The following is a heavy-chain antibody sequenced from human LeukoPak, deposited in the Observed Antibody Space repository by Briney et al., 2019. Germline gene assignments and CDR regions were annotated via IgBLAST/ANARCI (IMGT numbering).Heavy chain of an antibody. V-gene: IGHV3-48*04. J-gene: IGHJ4*02. CDR1: GFTFSSFS. D-gene: IGHD1-26*01. CDR3: ARLFNAGLGAPLDY. CDR2: ISADGRSP. Sequence: GGSLRLSCAVSGFTFSSFSMIWVRQAPGKGLECIADISADGRSPRYSDSVKGRFTITRDNAKNSLYLQMDSLRAEDTALYFCARLFNAGLGAPLDYGGQGTLVTVSS.